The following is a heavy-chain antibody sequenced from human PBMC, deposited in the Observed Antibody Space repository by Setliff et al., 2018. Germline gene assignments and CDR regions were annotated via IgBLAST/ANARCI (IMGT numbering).Heavy chain of an antibody. Sequence: ASVKVSCKASGYTFTDYYIHWVRQAPGQGLEWMGRINPDSGGTNYAQKFQGRVTMTRDTSITAAYMELSRLRSDDSAVYYCAKDSARGWYGALDSWGQGAPVTVSS. J-gene: IGHJ4*02. CDR1: GYTFTDYY. D-gene: IGHD6-19*01. V-gene: IGHV1-2*06. CDR2: INPDSGGT. CDR3: AKDSARGWYGALDS.